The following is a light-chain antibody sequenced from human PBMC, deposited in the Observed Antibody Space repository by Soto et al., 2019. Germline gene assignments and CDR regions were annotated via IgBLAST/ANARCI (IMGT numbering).Light chain of an antibody. CDR1: QDITNY. CDR3: QQFDTLPLT. Sequence: DIQMTQSPSSLSASVGDRVTIICQASQDITNYLNWYQQKPGKAPKLLIHDSSNLETGVPSRFSGSGSGTYFSLTISSLQPEDIATYYCQQFDTLPLTFGQGTQLEIK. V-gene: IGKV1-33*01. CDR2: DSS. J-gene: IGKJ5*01.